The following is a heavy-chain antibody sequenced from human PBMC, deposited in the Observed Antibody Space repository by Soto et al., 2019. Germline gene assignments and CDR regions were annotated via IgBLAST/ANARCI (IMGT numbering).Heavy chain of an antibody. V-gene: IGHV4-34*01. CDR3: ARGQLVWSAREASGYWTYYFDY. D-gene: IGHD3-22*01. J-gene: IGHJ4*02. CDR2: INHSGST. Sequence: SETLSLTCAVYGGSFSGYYWSWIRQPPGKGLEWIGEINHSGSTNYNPSLKSRVTISVDTSKNQFSLKLSSVTAADTAVYYCARGQLVWSAREASGYWTYYFDYWDQGTLVTVSS. CDR1: GGSFSGYY.